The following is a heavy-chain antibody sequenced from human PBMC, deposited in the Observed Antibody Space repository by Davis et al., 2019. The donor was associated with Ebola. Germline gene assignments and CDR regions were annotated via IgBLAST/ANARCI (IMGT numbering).Heavy chain of an antibody. V-gene: IGHV4-59*01. CDR2: IYYSGST. J-gene: IGHJ5*02. CDR1: GGSISSYY. D-gene: IGHD3-16*02. Sequence: PSETLSLTCTVSGGSISSYYWSWIRQPPGKGLEWIGYIYYSGSTNYNPSLKSRVTISVDTSKNQFSLKLSSVTAADTAVYYCARGEIWGSYRLGWFDPWGQGTLVTVSS. CDR3: ARGEIWGSYRLGWFDP.